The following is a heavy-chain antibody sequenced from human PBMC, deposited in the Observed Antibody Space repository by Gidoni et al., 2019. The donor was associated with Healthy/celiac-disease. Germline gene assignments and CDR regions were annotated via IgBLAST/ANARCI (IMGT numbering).Heavy chain of an antibody. Sequence: QRQVSGPARVKPSETLSLTRTVPGRSSSSYYWRWSRQPPGKGLEWIGYIYYRGSTIYTPSLKSRVTMSVYPSKHRFSLRLGSVAAADRAVYYCARLYYYGSGPDYWGQGTLVTVSS. CDR1: GRSSSSYY. D-gene: IGHD3-10*01. CDR2: IYYRGST. V-gene: IGHV4-59*08. J-gene: IGHJ4*02. CDR3: ARLYYYGSGPDY.